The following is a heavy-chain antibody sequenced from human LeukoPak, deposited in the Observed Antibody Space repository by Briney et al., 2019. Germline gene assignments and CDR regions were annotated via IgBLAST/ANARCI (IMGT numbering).Heavy chain of an antibody. CDR1: GGSISSYY. J-gene: IGHJ4*02. V-gene: IGHV4-59*01. CDR3: ARAIRPYYFDY. CDR2: IYYSGST. Sequence: SETLSLTCTVSGGSISSYYWSWIRQPPGKGLEWIGYIYYSGSTNYNPSLMSRVTISVDTSKNQFSLKLSSVTAADTAVYYCARAIRPYYFDYWGQGTLVTVSS.